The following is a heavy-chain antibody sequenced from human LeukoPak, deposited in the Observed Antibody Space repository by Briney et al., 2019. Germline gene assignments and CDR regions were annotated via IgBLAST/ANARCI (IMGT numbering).Heavy chain of an antibody. V-gene: IGHV3-23*01. CDR2: VTRDNNA. D-gene: IGHD2-2*01. CDR3: AKEMGHALPFDC. J-gene: IGHJ4*02. Sequence: PGGSLRLSCAVSGFTFSDYGMHWVRQAPGRGLEWVSAVTRDNNAYYTDSVKGRFTISRDNSKNTLYLQMNSLGAEDTAVYYCAKEMGHALPFDCWGQGTLVTVSS. CDR1: GFTFSDYG.